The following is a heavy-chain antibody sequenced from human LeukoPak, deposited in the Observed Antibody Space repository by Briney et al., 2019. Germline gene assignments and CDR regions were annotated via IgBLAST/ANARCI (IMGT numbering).Heavy chain of an antibody. CDR3: ARDEGESGSYLGAIVDP. V-gene: IGHV1-58*02. Sequence: GTSVKVSCKASGFTFSSSAMQWVRQARGQRLEWIGWIVVGSGNTNYAQKFQERVTITRDMSTSTTYMEVSSLRSEDTAVYYCARDEGESGSYLGAIVDPWGQGTLVTVSS. CDR2: IVVGSGNT. CDR1: GFTFSSSA. D-gene: IGHD1-26*01. J-gene: IGHJ5*02.